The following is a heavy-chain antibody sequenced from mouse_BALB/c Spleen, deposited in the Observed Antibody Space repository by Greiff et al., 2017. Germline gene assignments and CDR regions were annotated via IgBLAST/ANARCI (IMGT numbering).Heavy chain of an antibody. V-gene: IGHV5-6*01. CDR1: GFTFSSYG. Sequence: EVMLVESGGDLVKPGGSLKLSCAASGFTFSSYGMSWVRQTPDKRLEWVATISSGGSYTYYPDSVKGRFTISRDNAKNTLYLQMSSLKSEDTAMYYCARHTTGDYWGQGTTLTVAS. CDR2: ISSGGSYT. CDR3: ARHTTGDY. J-gene: IGHJ2*01. D-gene: IGHD1-1*01.